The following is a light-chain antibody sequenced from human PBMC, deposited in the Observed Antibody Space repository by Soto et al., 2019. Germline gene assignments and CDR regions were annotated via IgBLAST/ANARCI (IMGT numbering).Light chain of an antibody. CDR3: QQSYSTLGT. CDR2: AAS. V-gene: IGKV1-39*01. Sequence: DIQMTQSPSSLSASVGDRVTITCRASQSISSYLNWYQQKPGKAPKLLIYAASSLQSGVPSRFSGRGSGTDFTLTISSLQPEDFATYYCQQSYSTLGTFGGGTKVEIK. J-gene: IGKJ4*01. CDR1: QSISSY.